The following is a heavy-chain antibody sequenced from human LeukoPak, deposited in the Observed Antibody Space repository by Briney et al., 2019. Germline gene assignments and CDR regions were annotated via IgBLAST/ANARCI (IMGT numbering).Heavy chain of an antibody. J-gene: IGHJ4*02. Sequence: EASVKVSCKASGYTFTGYYMHWVRQAPGQGLEWMGWINPNSGGTNYAQKFQGGVTMTRDTSISTAYMELSRLRSDDTAVYYCARVDIVVVVAAIYFDYWGQGTLVTVSS. CDR1: GYTFTGYY. V-gene: IGHV1-2*02. CDR2: INPNSGGT. CDR3: ARVDIVVVVAAIYFDY. D-gene: IGHD2-15*01.